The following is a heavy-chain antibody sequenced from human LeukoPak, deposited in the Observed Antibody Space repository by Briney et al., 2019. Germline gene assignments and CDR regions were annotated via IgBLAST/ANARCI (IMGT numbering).Heavy chain of an antibody. Sequence: GGSLRLSCAASGFTFSSYSMNWVRRAPGKGLEWVSSISSSSSYIYYADSVKGRFTISRDNAKNSLFLQMNSLRAEDTALYYCARDRSTNSYAEYFFDYWGQGTLVTVSS. V-gene: IGHV3-21*01. D-gene: IGHD5-18*01. J-gene: IGHJ4*02. CDR3: ARDRSTNSYAEYFFDY. CDR1: GFTFSSYS. CDR2: ISSSSSYI.